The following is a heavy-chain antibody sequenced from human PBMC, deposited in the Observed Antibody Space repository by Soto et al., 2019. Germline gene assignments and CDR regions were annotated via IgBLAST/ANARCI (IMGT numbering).Heavy chain of an antibody. D-gene: IGHD6-19*01. J-gene: IGHJ5*02. CDR3: ARGGSGWKALNWFDP. V-gene: IGHV4-31*11. Sequence: QVKLQESGPGLVIPSQTLTLTCAVSGASFDNNGYSWTWIRQHPGKGLEWIGTNNNRGDTYYNPSLKSRLTISLDTSQNHFSLRLNAVTAADTATYYCARGGSGWKALNWFDPWGQGIMVTVSS. CDR1: GASFDNNGYS. CDR2: NNNRGDT.